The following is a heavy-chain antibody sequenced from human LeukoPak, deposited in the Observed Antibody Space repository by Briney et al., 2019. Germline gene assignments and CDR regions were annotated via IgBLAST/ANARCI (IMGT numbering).Heavy chain of an antibody. CDR2: IYYSGST. J-gene: IGHJ4*02. Sequence: KSSETLSLTCTVSGGSISSSSYYWGWIRQPPGKGLEWIGSIYYSGSTYYNPSLKSRVTISVDTSKNQFSLKLSSVTAADTAVFYCARRNGQDIVPTFRRRYYFDYWGQGTLVTVSS. CDR1: GGSISSSSYY. D-gene: IGHD5-12*01. V-gene: IGHV4-39*07. CDR3: ARRNGQDIVPTFRRRYYFDY.